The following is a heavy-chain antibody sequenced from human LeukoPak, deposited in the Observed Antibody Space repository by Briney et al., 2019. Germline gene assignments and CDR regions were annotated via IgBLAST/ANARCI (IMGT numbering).Heavy chain of an antibody. Sequence: SETLSLTCAVYGGSFSGYYWSWIRQPPGKGLEWIGEINHSGSTNYNPSLKSRVTISVDTSKNQFSLKLSSVTAADTAVYYCAREFGSYYWLPDYWGQGNLVTVSS. CDR1: GGSFSGYY. V-gene: IGHV4-34*01. J-gene: IGHJ4*02. CDR2: INHSGST. D-gene: IGHD1-26*01. CDR3: AREFGSYYWLPDY.